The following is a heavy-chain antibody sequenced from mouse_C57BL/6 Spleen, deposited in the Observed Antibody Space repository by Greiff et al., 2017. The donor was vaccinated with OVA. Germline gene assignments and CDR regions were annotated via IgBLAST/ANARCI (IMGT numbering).Heavy chain of an antibody. V-gene: IGHV1-82*01. J-gene: IGHJ3*01. CDR3: ARDSSGLRFAY. D-gene: IGHD3-2*02. CDR1: GYAFSSSW. CDR2: IYPGDGDT. Sequence: QVHVKQSGPELVKPGASVKISCKASGYAFSSSWMNWVKQRPGKGLEWIGRIYPGDGDTNYNGKFKGKATLTADKSSSTAYMQLSSLTSEDSAVYFCARDSSGLRFAYWGQGTLVTVSA.